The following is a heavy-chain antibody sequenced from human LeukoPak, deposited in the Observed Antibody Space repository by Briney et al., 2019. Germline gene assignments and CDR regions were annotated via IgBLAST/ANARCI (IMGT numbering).Heavy chain of an antibody. Sequence: SVKVSSKASGYTFTSYYMHWVRQAPGQGLEWMGRIIPILGIANYAQKFQGRVTITADKSTSTAYMELSSLRSEDTAVDYCARDVEMATITGHDAFDIWGQGTMVTVSS. D-gene: IGHD5-24*01. CDR3: ARDVEMATITGHDAFDI. J-gene: IGHJ3*02. V-gene: IGHV1-69*04. CDR1: GYTFTSYY. CDR2: IIPILGIA.